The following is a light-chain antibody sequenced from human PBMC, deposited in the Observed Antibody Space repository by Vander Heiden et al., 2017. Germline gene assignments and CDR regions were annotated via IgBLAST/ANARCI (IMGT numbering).Light chain of an antibody. CDR2: WAS. V-gene: IGKV4-1*01. CDR1: QSPFYASNIQSR. J-gene: IGKJ1*01. CDR3: QQYYSSPWT. Sequence: DIVMTQSPDSLAASLGERATINCKSSQSPFYASNIQSRLAWYQQKPGQPPKLLIYWASTRQSGVPDRFSGSGSGTDFTLTISSLQAEDVAVYYCQQYYSSPWTFGQGTKVEIK.